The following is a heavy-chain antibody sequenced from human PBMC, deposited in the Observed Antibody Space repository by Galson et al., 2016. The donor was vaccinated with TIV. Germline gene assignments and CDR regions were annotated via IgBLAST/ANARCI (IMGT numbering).Heavy chain of an antibody. V-gene: IGHV1-69*13. CDR3: ARSNSYNFYYMAV. J-gene: IGHJ6*03. D-gene: IGHD2/OR15-2a*01. CDR2: IIPMFGIT. Sequence: SVKVSCKASGVTFSSFAISWVRQAPGQGLEWVGRIIPMFGITNYAQRFQGRVTITADGSTSTAYMELSSLRSEDTAVYYCARSNSYNFYYMAVWGQGTTVTVSS. CDR1: GVTFSSFA.